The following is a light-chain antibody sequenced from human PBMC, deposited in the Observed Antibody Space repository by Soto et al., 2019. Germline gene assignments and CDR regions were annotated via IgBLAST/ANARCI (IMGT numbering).Light chain of an antibody. V-gene: IGKV3-15*01. CDR2: GAS. Sequence: EIVMTQSPATLSVSPGERATLSCRASQSVSSNLAWYQQKPGQAPRLLIYGASSRATGIAARFSGSGSGTDFTLTISSLQSEDVAVYYCQQYNQWLSWTFGQGTKVEIK. CDR1: QSVSSN. CDR3: QQYNQWLSWT. J-gene: IGKJ1*01.